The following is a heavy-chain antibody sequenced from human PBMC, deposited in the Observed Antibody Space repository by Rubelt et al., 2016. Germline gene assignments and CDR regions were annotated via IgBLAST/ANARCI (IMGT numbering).Heavy chain of an antibody. V-gene: IGHV4-59*01. Sequence: QVQLQESGPGLVKPSETLSLTCTVSGGSINSYYWSWIRQPPGKGLEWIGHVSRSGSPDYNPSLNGRATISVDTSTNQFSLRLNARTAGDTAGYYCVRGPHGWEVWGPRTSGTVS. CDR1: GGSINSYY. CDR2: VSRSGSP. J-gene: IGHJ6*02. CDR3: VRGPHGWEV.